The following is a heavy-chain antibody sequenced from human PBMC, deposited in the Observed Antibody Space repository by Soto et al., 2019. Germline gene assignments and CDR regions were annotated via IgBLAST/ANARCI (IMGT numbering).Heavy chain of an antibody. J-gene: IGHJ4*02. Sequence: VGSLRLSCAASGFTFSGSAMHWVRQASGKGLEWVGRIRSKANSYATAYAASVKGRFTISRDDSKNTAYLQMNSLKTEDTAMYYCTSPGYSYGFVYWGQGTLLTVSS. CDR1: GFTFSGSA. D-gene: IGHD5-18*01. CDR3: TSPGYSYGFVY. V-gene: IGHV3-73*01. CDR2: IRSKANSYAT.